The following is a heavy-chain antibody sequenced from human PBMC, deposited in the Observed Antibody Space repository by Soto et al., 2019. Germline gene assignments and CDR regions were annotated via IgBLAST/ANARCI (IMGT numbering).Heavy chain of an antibody. CDR2: MDYSGGT. CDR3: ARRTPLYASESSRFDP. D-gene: IGHD3-10*01. CDR1: CGSITSSGYY. V-gene: IGHV4-39*01. J-gene: IGHJ5*02. Sequence: SETLSLTCTFSCGSITSSGYYWGWIRQPPGKGLEWIGTMDYSGGTNYNPSLKSRVTISVDTSKNQFSLRLTSVTAADTAVYYCARRTPLYASESSRFDPWGQGALVTVSS.